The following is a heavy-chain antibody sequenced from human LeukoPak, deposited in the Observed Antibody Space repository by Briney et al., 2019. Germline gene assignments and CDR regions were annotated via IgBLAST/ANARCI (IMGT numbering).Heavy chain of an antibody. V-gene: IGHV1-18*01. J-gene: IGHJ1*01. D-gene: IGHD3-22*01. CDR2: ISPYNGDT. CDR1: GYTFSSYG. Sequence: ASVKVSCTASGYTFSSYGISWVRQAPGQGLEWMGWISPYNGDTNYAQKFQGRVTMTTDTSTNTAHMELRSLRSDDTAVYYCALSDDHYNYYDSSGSLQHWGQGTLVTVSS. CDR3: ALSDDHYNYYDSSGSLQH.